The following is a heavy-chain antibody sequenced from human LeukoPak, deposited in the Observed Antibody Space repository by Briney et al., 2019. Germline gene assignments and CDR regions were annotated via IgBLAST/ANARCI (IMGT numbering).Heavy chain of an antibody. CDR2: ISGDSTYI. V-gene: IGHV3-21*01. D-gene: IGHD1-1*01. Sequence: PGGSLRLSCAASGFTFASYSMNWVRQAPGKGPEWVSSISGDSTYIYNAGSVKGRFTISRDNAQASLYLQMISLRADDTAVYYCARVSGRLERQSDLDYWGQGTLVIVSS. J-gene: IGHJ4*02. CDR3: ARVSGRLERQSDLDY. CDR1: GFTFASYS.